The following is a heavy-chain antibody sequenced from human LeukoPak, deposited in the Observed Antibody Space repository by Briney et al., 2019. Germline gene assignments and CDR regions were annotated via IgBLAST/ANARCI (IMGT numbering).Heavy chain of an antibody. D-gene: IGHD3-22*01. CDR3: AKGSYYDSSGSFYFDY. V-gene: IGHV3-23*01. CDR1: GFTFGDYA. CDR2: ISGSGDNT. Sequence: GGSLRLSCTASGFTFGDYAMSWVRQAPGKGLEWVSGISGSGDNTYYADSVKGRFTISRDNSKNTLYVQVNSLGTEDTAAYYCAKGSYYDSSGSFYFDYWGQGTLVTVSS. J-gene: IGHJ4*02.